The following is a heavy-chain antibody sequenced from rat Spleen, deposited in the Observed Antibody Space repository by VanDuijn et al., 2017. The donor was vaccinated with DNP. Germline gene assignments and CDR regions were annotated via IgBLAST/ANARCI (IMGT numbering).Heavy chain of an antibody. CDR1: GFIFSKYG. D-gene: IGHD1-12*02. CDR2: ITNSGGRT. J-gene: IGHJ2*01. V-gene: IGHV5-19*01. CDR3: STGDG. Sequence: EVQLVESGGGLVQSGRSLKLSCAASGFIFSKYGMHWIRQAPTKGLEWVASITNSGGRTFYRDSVKGRFTVSRDNAKSTLYLQMDSLRSEDTATYYCSTGDGWGQGVMVTVSS.